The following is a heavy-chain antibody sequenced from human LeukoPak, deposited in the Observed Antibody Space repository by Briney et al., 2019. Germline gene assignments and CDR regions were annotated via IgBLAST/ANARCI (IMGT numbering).Heavy chain of an antibody. V-gene: IGHV3-48*03. CDR2: ISSSGSTI. CDR3: ARGYSGYDYHYYYMDV. D-gene: IGHD5-12*01. Sequence: PGGSLRLSCAASGFTFSSYEMKWVRQAPGKGLEWVSYISSSGSTIYYADSVKGRFTISRDNAKNSLYLQMNSLRAEDTAVYYCARGYSGYDYHYYYMDVWGKGTTVTVSS. J-gene: IGHJ6*03. CDR1: GFTFSSYE.